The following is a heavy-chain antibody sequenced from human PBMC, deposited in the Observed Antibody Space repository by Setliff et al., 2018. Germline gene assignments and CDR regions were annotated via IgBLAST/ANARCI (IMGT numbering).Heavy chain of an antibody. CDR2: VRFDGSTK. D-gene: IGHD3-22*01. J-gene: IGHJ2*01. CDR1: GFAFSTYG. CDR3: ARGRASGGYFEVWYSDL. V-gene: IGHV3-30*02. Sequence: GGSLRLSCAASGFAFSTYGMHWVRQAPGKGLEWVTFVRFDGSTKYYADSVKGRFTISRDNSKNTLYLQMNSLRAEDTAVYHCARGRASGGYFEVWYSDLWGRGTLVTVSS.